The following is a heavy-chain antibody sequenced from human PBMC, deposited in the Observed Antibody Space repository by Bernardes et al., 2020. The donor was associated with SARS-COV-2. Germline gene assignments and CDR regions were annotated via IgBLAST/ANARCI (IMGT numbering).Heavy chain of an antibody. CDR1: GYTFTSYA. V-gene: IGHV1-18*01. J-gene: IGHJ4*02. CDR3: AREGILVGAPMDLFDY. D-gene: IGHD5-18*01. Sequence: VSCKTFGYTFTSYAISWVRQAPGQGLEWMGWISGYNGHTKYAQKFQGRVTLTTDTSTSTVYMEMRGLRFDDTAVYYCAREGILVGAPMDLFDYWGQGSLVTVSS. CDR2: ISGYNGHT.